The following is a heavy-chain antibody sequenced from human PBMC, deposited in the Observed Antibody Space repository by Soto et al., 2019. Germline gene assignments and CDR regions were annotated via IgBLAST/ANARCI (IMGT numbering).Heavy chain of an antibody. CDR2: MNPNSGNT. V-gene: IGHV1-8*01. CDR3: ARGLRDGAFDI. D-gene: IGHD4-17*01. Sequence: RQDTGQGLEWMGWMNPNSGNTGYAQKFQGRVTMTRNTSISTAYMELSSLRSEDTAVYYCARGLRDGAFDIWGQGTMVTVSS. J-gene: IGHJ3*02.